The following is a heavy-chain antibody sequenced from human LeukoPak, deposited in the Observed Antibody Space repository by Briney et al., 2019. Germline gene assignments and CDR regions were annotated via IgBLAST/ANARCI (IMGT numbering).Heavy chain of an antibody. CDR1: GGTFSSYA. D-gene: IGHD4-23*01. Sequence: RASVKVSCKASGGTFSSYAISWVRQAPGQGLEWMGGIIPIFGTANYAQKFQGRVTITADKSTSTAYMELSSLRSEDTAVYYCARRSGNYYFDYWGQGTLVTVSS. CDR2: IIPIFGTA. CDR3: ARRSGNYYFDY. J-gene: IGHJ4*02. V-gene: IGHV1-69*06.